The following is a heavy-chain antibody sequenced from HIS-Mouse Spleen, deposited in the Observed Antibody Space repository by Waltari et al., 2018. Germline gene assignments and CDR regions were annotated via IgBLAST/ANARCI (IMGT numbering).Heavy chain of an antibody. J-gene: IGHJ2*01. V-gene: IGHV4-39*07. CDR1: AGPLSSSSYY. CDR3: AREIPYSSSWYDWYFDL. CDR2: IYYSGST. D-gene: IGHD6-13*01. Sequence: QLQLQESGPGLVKPSETLSLTCTASAGPLSSSSYYCVWIRQPPGKGLERIGSIYYSGSTYYNPSLKSRVTISVDTSKNQFSLKLSSVTAADTAVYYCAREIPYSSSWYDWYFDLWGRGTLVTVSS.